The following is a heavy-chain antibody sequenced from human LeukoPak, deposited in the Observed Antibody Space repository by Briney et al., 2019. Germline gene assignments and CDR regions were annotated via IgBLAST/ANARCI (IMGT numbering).Heavy chain of an antibody. V-gene: IGHV3-30*04. Sequence: GGSLRLSCAASGFTFSNYAMHWVRQAPGKGLDWVAVISFDGSNIYYADSAKGRFTISRDDSKNTLYLQMNSLRAEDTALYYCAREVPYGDYQDGEGFDPWGQGTLVTVSS. CDR1: GFTFSNYA. CDR2: ISFDGSNI. D-gene: IGHD4-17*01. CDR3: AREVPYGDYQDGEGFDP. J-gene: IGHJ5*02.